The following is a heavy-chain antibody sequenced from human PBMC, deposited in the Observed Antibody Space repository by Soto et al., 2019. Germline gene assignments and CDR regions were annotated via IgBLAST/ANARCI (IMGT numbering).Heavy chain of an antibody. Sequence: GESLKISCKGSGYSFTSYWIAWVRQMPGKGLEWMGIIFPGDSETRYSPSFQGQVTISVDKSTDTAHLQWSRLKASDTAIYYCARKSGSQAGHFDNWGQGALVTVSS. J-gene: IGHJ4*02. CDR2: IFPGDSET. CDR3: ARKSGSQAGHFDN. V-gene: IGHV5-51*01. D-gene: IGHD1-26*01. CDR1: GYSFTSYW.